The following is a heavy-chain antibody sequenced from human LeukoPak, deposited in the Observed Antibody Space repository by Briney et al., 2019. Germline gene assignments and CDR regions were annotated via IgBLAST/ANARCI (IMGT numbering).Heavy chain of an antibody. V-gene: IGHV3-30*04. CDR1: GFTFSSYA. CDR2: ISYDGSNK. Sequence: PGRSLRLSCAASGFTFSSYAMHWVRQAPGKGLEWVAVISYDGSNKYYADSVKGRFTISRDNSKNTLYLQMNSLRAEDTAVYYCAKDGTKFRYSSSWYFDYWGQGTLVTVSS. CDR3: AKDGTKFRYSSSWYFDY. D-gene: IGHD6-13*01. J-gene: IGHJ4*02.